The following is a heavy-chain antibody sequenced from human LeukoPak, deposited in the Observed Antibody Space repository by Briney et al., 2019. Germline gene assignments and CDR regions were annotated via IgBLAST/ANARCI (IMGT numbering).Heavy chain of an antibody. Sequence: GGSLRLSCTASGFTFSNYAMNWIRQAPGKGLEWVGFIRSKAYGGTPEYSASVKGRFSIARAKSKSITYLQMSSLKTEETAVYYCSRSGGGYDYVDYWGQGTLVTVS. CDR3: SRSGGGYDYVDY. J-gene: IGHJ4*02. D-gene: IGHD5-12*01. CDR2: IRSKAYGGTP. V-gene: IGHV3-49*03. CDR1: GFTFSNYA.